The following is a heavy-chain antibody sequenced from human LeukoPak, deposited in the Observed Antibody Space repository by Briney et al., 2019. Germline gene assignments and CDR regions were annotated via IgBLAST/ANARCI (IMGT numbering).Heavy chain of an antibody. D-gene: IGHD2-2*01. Sequence: SETLSLTCTVSGGSISSGYYWNWIRQHPGKGLEWIGYIYYSGSTYYNPSLKSRVAISVDTSKNQFSLTLSSVTVADTAVYYCAVGDCSSTSCYFHYYMDVWGKGTTVTVSS. CDR3: AVGDCSSTSCYFHYYMDV. CDR2: IYYSGST. V-gene: IGHV4-31*03. J-gene: IGHJ6*03. CDR1: GGSISSGYY.